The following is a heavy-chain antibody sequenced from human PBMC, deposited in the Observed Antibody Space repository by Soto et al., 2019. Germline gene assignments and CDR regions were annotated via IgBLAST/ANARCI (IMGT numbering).Heavy chain of an antibody. D-gene: IGHD3-3*01. V-gene: IGHV1-18*01. Sequence: ASVKVSCKASGYTFTSYGISWVRQAPGQGLEWMGWISVYNGNTNYAQKLQGRVTMTTDTSTSTAYMELRSLRSDDTAVYYCARAYDFWSGYSNPFDYWGQGTPVTVSS. CDR2: ISVYNGNT. CDR3: ARAYDFWSGYSNPFDY. CDR1: GYTFTSYG. J-gene: IGHJ4*02.